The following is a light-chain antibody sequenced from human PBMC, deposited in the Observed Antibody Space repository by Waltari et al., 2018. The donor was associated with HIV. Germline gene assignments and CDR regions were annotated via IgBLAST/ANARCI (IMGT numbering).Light chain of an antibody. V-gene: IGLV1-44*01. CDR2: SNN. Sequence: QSVLTQPPSASGTPGQRVTISCSGSSSNIGSNTVNWYQQRPGTAPKLLIYSNNRRRTGVPDRFPGAKSGTSASLPISGLQSEDEADYYCAAWDDSLNGPVFGGGTKLTVL. CDR1: SSNIGSNT. J-gene: IGLJ2*01. CDR3: AAWDDSLNGPV.